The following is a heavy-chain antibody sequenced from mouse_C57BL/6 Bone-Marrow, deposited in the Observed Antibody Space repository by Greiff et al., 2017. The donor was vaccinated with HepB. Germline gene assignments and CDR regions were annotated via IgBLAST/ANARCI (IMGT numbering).Heavy chain of an antibody. D-gene: IGHD1-1*01. CDR2: INYDGSST. Sequence: EVKLMESEGGLVQPGSSMKLSCTASGFTFSDYYMAWVRQVPEKGLEWVANINYDGSSTYYLDSLKSRFIISRDNAKNILYLQMSSLKSEDTATYYCARDRPLYYGSSYWHFDVWGTGTTVTVSS. CDR1: GFTFSDYY. J-gene: IGHJ1*03. V-gene: IGHV5-16*01. CDR3: ARDRPLYYGSSYWHFDV.